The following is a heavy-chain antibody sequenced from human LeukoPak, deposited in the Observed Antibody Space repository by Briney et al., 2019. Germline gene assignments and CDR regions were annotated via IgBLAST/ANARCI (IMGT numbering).Heavy chain of an antibody. CDR2: IYYSGGT. D-gene: IGHD3-22*01. Sequence: SETLSLTCTVSGDSISNYYWSWIRQPPGKGLEWIGYIYYSGGTNYNPSLKSRVTISVDTSKNQFSLKLSSVTAADTAVYYCARAGSGYYPFDYWGQGTLVTVSS. CDR3: ARAGSGYYPFDY. CDR1: GDSISNYY. J-gene: IGHJ4*02. V-gene: IGHV4-59*01.